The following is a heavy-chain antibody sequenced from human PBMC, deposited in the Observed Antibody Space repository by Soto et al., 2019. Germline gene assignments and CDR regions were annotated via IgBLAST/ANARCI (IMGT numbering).Heavy chain of an antibody. CDR1: GDSLTRNY. V-gene: IGHV4-59*01. Sequence: QVQLQESGPGLVKPSETLSLTCTVSGDSLTRNYWSWIRQPPGKGLKWHAYIHNGRSTNYNPSLVSRVSISLDTAKSQFTLNLNSVTAADTAVYYCARTLSGAFAYWGQGTLVTVSS. CDR2: IHNGRST. J-gene: IGHJ4*02. CDR3: ARTLSGAFAY.